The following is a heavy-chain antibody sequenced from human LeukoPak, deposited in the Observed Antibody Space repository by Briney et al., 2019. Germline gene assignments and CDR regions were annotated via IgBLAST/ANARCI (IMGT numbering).Heavy chain of an antibody. D-gene: IGHD1-26*01. CDR3: ARDFGLKWELRPMSGY. CDR1: GYTFTSYG. Sequence: ASVTVSCKASGYTFTSYGISWVRQAPGQGLEWMGWISAYNGNTNYAQKLQGRVTMTTDTSTSTAYMELRSLRSDDTAVYYCARDFGLKWELRPMSGYWGQGTLVTVSS. V-gene: IGHV1-18*01. J-gene: IGHJ4*02. CDR2: ISAYNGNT.